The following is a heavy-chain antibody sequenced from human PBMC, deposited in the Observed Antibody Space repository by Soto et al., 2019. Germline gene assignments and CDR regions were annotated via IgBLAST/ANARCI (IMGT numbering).Heavy chain of an antibody. V-gene: IGHV4-30-4*01. CDR1: GGSISSGDYY. J-gene: IGHJ6*02. CDR2: IYYSGST. Sequence: TLSLTCTVSGGSISSGDYYWSWIRQPPGKGLEWIGYIYYSGSTYYNPSLKSRLIISVDTSKNQFSLKLSSVTAADTAVYYCARDQGGYGMAVWGQGTTVTVSS. CDR3: ARDQGGYGMAV. D-gene: IGHD3-16*01.